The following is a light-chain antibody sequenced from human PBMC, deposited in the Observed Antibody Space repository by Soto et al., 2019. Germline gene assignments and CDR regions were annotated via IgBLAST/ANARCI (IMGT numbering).Light chain of an antibody. Sequence: DIQMTQSPSSLSASVGDRVTITCQASQDISNYFNWYQQKPGKAPKLLIYDASNLETGVPSRFSGRGSGTDFSFIISSLKTEDIATYYCQQYDNRPPALGQGNKLEI. V-gene: IGKV1-33*01. CDR3: QQYDNRPPA. J-gene: IGKJ2*01. CDR2: DAS. CDR1: QDISNY.